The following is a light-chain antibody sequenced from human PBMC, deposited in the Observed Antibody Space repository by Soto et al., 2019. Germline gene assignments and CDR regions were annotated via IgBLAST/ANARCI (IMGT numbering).Light chain of an antibody. J-gene: IGLJ2*01. V-gene: IGLV2-14*03. CDR3: NSYTTSATLV. CDR2: DVS. CDR1: SSDVGGFNH. Sequence: QSALTQPASVSGSPGQSITISCTGTSSDVGGFNHVSWYQQHPGKAPKLMIYDVSNRPSGVSNRCSGSKSGNTASLTISGLQADDEADYYCNSYTTSATLVFGGGTKLTVL.